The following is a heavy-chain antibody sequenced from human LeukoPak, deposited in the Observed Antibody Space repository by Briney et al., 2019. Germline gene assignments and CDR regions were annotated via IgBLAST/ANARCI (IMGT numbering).Heavy chain of an antibody. CDR3: ARAGYSSSSHYFYMDV. J-gene: IGHJ6*03. CDR1: GGTFSSYA. D-gene: IGHD6-13*01. CDR2: INPNSGDT. V-gene: IGHV1-2*02. Sequence: ASVKVSCKASGGTFSSYAISWVRQAPGQGLEWMGWINPNSGDTNYAQKFQSSVTMTGDTSISTAYMELSRLRSDDTAVYYCARAGYSSSSHYFYMDVWGKGTTVTVSS.